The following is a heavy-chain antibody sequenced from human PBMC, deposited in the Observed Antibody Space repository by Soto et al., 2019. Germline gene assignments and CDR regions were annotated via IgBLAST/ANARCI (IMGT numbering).Heavy chain of an antibody. Sequence: GESLKICCKGSGYSLTSYLISWVRQLPGKGLEWMGRIDPSDSETKYSPSFQGHVTISVDKSISTAYLQWSSLKASDTAMYYCARLRYSSTNFGMDVWGQGTTVTVSS. V-gene: IGHV5-10-1*01. J-gene: IGHJ6*02. CDR2: IDPSDSET. D-gene: IGHD6-13*01. CDR1: GYSLTSYL. CDR3: ARLRYSSTNFGMDV.